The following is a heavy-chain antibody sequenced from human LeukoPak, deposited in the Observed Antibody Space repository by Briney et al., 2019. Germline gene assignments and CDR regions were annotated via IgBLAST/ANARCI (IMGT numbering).Heavy chain of an antibody. CDR3: ARLDYEQRPLDY. D-gene: IGHD6-25*01. CDR2: IYPDDSDT. Sequence: GESLKISCKGSGYSFTTYWIGWVRQMPGRGLEWMGIIYPDDSDTKYSPSFRGQVTISADKSISTAYLQWSSLKASDTAMYYCARLDYEQRPLDYWGQGTLVTVSS. CDR1: GYSFTTYW. V-gene: IGHV5-51*01. J-gene: IGHJ4*02.